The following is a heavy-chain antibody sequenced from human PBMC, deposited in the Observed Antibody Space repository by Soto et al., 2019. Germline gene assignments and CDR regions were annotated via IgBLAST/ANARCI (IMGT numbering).Heavy chain of an antibody. CDR3: ARSGYRSGWYHWYLDF. J-gene: IGHJ2*01. CDR1: GYTFTNYG. V-gene: IGHV1-3*01. CDR2: INAGNGNT. D-gene: IGHD6-19*01. Sequence: AAVKVSCKASGYTFTNYGIHWVRQAPGQRLEWMGWINAGNGNTKYSQNFQGRVTINRDTSASTAYMELSSLRSEDTAVFYCARSGYRSGWYHWYLDFWGRGTLVTVYS.